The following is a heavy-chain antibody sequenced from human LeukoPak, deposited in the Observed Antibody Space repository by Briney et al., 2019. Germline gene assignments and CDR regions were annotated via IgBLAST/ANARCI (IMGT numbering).Heavy chain of an antibody. CDR2: IYPGDSDT. CDR3: ARSMVRGVIAYNWSDP. J-gene: IGHJ5*02. D-gene: IGHD3-10*01. V-gene: IGHV5-51*01. CDR1: GYSFTSYW. Sequence: GESLKISCKGSGYSFTSYWIGWVRQMPGKGLEWMGIIYPGDSDTRYSPSFQGQVTISADKSISTAYLQWSSLKASDTAMYYCARSMVRGVIAYNWSDPWGQGTLVTVSS.